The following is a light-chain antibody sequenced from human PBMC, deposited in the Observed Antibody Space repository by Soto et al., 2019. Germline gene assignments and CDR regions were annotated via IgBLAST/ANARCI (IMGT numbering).Light chain of an antibody. V-gene: IGKV1-9*01. CDR1: QGLSNY. Sequence: IQLTQSPSSLSASVGDRVTITCRASQGLSNYLAWYQQKPGKAPKLLSYAASTMQSGVPSRFSGSGSGTDFTLTVNNLQPEDFATYYCQQLNSYEITFGQGTRLEIK. J-gene: IGKJ5*01. CDR2: AAS. CDR3: QQLNSYEIT.